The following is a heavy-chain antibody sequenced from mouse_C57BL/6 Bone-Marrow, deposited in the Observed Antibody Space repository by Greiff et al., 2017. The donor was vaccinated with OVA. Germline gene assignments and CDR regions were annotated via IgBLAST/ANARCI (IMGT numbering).Heavy chain of an antibody. CDR2: IHPNGGST. Sequence: QVQLQQPGAELVKPGASVKLSCKASGYTFTSYWMHWVKQRPGQGLEWIGIIHPNGGSTNYNEKFKSKATLTVDKSYSTAYMQLSSLTSEDSAVYYYARKGVLLRYVAWFAYWGQGTLVTVSA. V-gene: IGHV1-64*01. CDR1: GYTFTSYW. CDR3: ARKGVLLRYVAWFAY. J-gene: IGHJ3*01. D-gene: IGHD1-1*01.